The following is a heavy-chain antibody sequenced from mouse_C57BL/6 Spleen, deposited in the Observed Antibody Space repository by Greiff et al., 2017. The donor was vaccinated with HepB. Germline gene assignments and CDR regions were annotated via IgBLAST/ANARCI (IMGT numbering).Heavy chain of an antibody. Sequence: QVQLKESGAELARPGASVKLSCKASGYTFTSYGISWVKQRTGQGLEWIGEIYPRSGNTYYNEKFKGKATLTADKSSSTAYMELRSLTSEDSAVYFCARGFITTVVAIDYWGQGTTLTVSS. V-gene: IGHV1-81*01. J-gene: IGHJ2*01. CDR2: IYPRSGNT. CDR3: ARGFITTVVAIDY. D-gene: IGHD1-1*01. CDR1: GYTFTSYG.